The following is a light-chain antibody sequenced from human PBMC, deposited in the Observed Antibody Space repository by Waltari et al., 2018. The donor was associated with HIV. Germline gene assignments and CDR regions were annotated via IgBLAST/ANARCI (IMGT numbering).Light chain of an antibody. Sequence: NFMLTQPHPASGSAGKTVTIPCTRDSGSICSNYVQWVQQRPGSSPRTLIFEANQRPSGVSDRYSASIDSSSNSASLTISGLKTEDEGHYYCQSYDTKTHWVFGGGSKLTVL. CDR2: EAN. CDR1: SGSICSNY. V-gene: IGLV6-57*01. J-gene: IGLJ3*02. CDR3: QSYDTKTHWV.